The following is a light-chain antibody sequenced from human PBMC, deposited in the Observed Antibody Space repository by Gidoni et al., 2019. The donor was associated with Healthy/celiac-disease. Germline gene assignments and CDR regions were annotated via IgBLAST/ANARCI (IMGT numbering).Light chain of an antibody. CDR2: DAS. V-gene: IGKV3-11*01. CDR3: QQRSNWPPET. J-gene: IGKJ1*01. Sequence: ELVFTQSPATLSLSPGERATLSCRASQSVSSYLAWYQQKPGQAPRLLIYDASNRATGIPARFSGSGSGTDFTLTISSLEPEDFAVYYCQQRSNWPPETFGQGTKVEIK. CDR1: QSVSSY.